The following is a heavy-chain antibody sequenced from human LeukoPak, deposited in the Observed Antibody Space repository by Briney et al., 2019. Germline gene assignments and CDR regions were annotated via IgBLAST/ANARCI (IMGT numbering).Heavy chain of an antibody. J-gene: IGHJ4*02. CDR1: GYTFTGYY. CDR2: INPNSGGT. CDR3: ARKDYFDY. V-gene: IGHV1-2*02. Sequence: EASVKVSCKASGYTFTGYYMHWVRQAPGQGLEWMGWINPNSGGTNYAQKFQGRVTMTRDTSISTAYMELSRLTSDDTAICYCARKDYFDYWGQGTLVTVSS.